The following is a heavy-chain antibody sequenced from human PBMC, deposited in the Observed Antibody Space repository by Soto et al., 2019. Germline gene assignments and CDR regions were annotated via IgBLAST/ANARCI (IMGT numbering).Heavy chain of an antibody. D-gene: IGHD1-1*01. CDR1: GYAFTTYG. Sequence: QVHLVQSGAEVKKPGASVKVSCQGSGYAFTTYGITWVRQAPGQGLEWMGWISAHNGNTNYAQKLQGRVTVNRDTSPSTAYMELRSLRYDDTAVYYCARGRYGDYWGQGALVTVSS. V-gene: IGHV1-18*01. J-gene: IGHJ4*02. CDR3: ARGRYGDY. CDR2: ISAHNGNT.